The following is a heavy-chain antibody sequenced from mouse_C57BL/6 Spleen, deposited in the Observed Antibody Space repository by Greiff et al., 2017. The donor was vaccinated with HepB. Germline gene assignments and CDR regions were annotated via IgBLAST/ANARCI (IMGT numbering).Heavy chain of an antibody. D-gene: IGHD1-1*01. J-gene: IGHJ2*01. V-gene: IGHV5-17*01. Sequence: VQLKESGGGLVKPGGSLKLSCAASGFTFSDYGMHWVRQAPEKGLEWVAYISSGSSTIYYADTVKGRFTISRDNAKNTLFLQMTSLRSEDTAMYYCARSYITTVVATPLDYWGQGTTLTVSS. CDR3: ARSYITTVVATPLDY. CDR2: ISSGSSTI. CDR1: GFTFSDYG.